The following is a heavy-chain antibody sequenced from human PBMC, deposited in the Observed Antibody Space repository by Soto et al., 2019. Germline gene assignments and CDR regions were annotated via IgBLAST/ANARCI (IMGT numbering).Heavy chain of an antibody. CDR2: IYPDDSDT. CDR3: VKTETIGYYFDY. V-gene: IGHV5-51*01. Sequence: PGESLKISCKGSGYSFSSYWIGWVRQMPGTGLEWVGIIYPDDSDTRYSPSFQGQVTISADKSVSAVYLQWSSLKASDTAVYYCVKTETIGYYFDYWGQGTLVTVSS. D-gene: IGHD3-22*01. CDR1: GYSFSSYW. J-gene: IGHJ4*02.